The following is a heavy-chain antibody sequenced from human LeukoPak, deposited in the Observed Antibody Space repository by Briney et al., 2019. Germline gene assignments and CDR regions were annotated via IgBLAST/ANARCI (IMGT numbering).Heavy chain of an antibody. CDR3: ARYRIRYCSGGSCYKWFDP. J-gene: IGHJ5*02. D-gene: IGHD2-15*01. CDR1: GGSISSGGYY. CDR2: IYYSGST. V-gene: IGHV4-31*03. Sequence: SETLSLTCTVSGGSISSGGYYWSWIRQHPGKGLEWIGYIYYSGSTYYNPSLKSRVTISVYTSKNQFSLKLSSVTAADTAVYYCARYRIRYCSGGSCYKWFDPWGQGTLVTVSS.